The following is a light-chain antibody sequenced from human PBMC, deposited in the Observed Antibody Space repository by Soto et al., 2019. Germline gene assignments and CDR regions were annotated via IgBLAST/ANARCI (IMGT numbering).Light chain of an antibody. CDR2: AAS. J-gene: IGKJ2*01. CDR1: QSVTSNY. CDR3: QQYDSSPRT. V-gene: IGKV3-20*01. Sequence: EIELTQSPGSLSLSPGERATLSCRASQSVTSNYLAWYQHKPGQAPRLLIYAASSWATGIPDRFSGSGAGTDFTLTISSLEPEDVAAYYCQQYDSSPRTFGQGTKVEIK.